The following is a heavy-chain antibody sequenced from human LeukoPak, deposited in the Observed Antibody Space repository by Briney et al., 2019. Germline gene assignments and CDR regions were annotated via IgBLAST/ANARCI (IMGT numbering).Heavy chain of an antibody. V-gene: IGHV1-2*06. CDR3: ARTNTYYYDSSGYHYFDY. CDR1: GYTFTGYY. Sequence: ASVKVSCKASGYTFTGYYMHWVRQAPGQGLEWMGRINPNSGGTNYAQKFQGRVTMTRDTSISTAYMELSRLRSDDTAVYYCARTNTYYYDSSGYHYFDYWGQGTLVTVSP. D-gene: IGHD3-22*01. J-gene: IGHJ4*02. CDR2: INPNSGGT.